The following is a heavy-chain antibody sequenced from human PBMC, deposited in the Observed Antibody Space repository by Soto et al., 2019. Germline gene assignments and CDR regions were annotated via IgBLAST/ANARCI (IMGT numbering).Heavy chain of an antibody. D-gene: IGHD6-13*01. J-gene: IGHJ5*02. CDR3: ARGLYSSINWFDP. Sequence: GASVKVSCKASGYTLTSYDINWVRQATGQGLEWMGWMNPNSGNTGYAQKFQGRVTMTRNTSISTAYMELSSLRSEDTAVYYCARGLYSSINWFDPWGQGTLVTVSS. CDR1: GYTLTSYD. V-gene: IGHV1-8*01. CDR2: MNPNSGNT.